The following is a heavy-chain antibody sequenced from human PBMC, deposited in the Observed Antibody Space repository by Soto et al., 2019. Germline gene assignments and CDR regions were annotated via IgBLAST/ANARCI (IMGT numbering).Heavy chain of an antibody. Sequence: QVQLVQSGVEVKKPGSSVKVSCKASGGTFSSYAFGWVRQAPGQGLDWMGGIIPIFGTANYAQKFQGRVTITADESTSTAYMELSSLRSEVTAVYYCARDHLVRHYYYGMDVCGQGTTVTVSS. J-gene: IGHJ6*02. D-gene: IGHD6-13*01. CDR3: ARDHLVRHYYYGMDV. CDR2: IIPIFGTA. CDR1: GGTFSSYA. V-gene: IGHV1-69*01.